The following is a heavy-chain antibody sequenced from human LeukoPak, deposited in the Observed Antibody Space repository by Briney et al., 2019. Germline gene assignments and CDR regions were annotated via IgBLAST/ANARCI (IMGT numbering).Heavy chain of an antibody. CDR1: GGTFSNYA. Sequence: ASVKVSCKASGGTFSNYAITWMRQAPGHGLEWMGGIIPIFATANYAQKFQGGVTITADKSTSTAYMELRSLRSDDTAVYYCARGSLSCSGGSCSDYWGQGTLVTVSS. D-gene: IGHD2-15*01. CDR3: ARGSLSCSGGSCSDY. CDR2: IIPIFATA. V-gene: IGHV1-69*06. J-gene: IGHJ4*02.